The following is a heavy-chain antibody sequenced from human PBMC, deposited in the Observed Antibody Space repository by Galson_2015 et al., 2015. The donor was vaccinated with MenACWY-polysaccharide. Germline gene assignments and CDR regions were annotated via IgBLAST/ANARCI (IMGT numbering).Heavy chain of an antibody. CDR1: GDSVSSNSGS. CDR2: TYYRSKWYS. Sequence: CAISGDSVSSNSGSWHWVRQSPSRGLEWLGRTYYRSKWYSYYGASVKGRITINPDTPKNQFSLWLNSVTAADTAVYYCARGGRAVSNRNWFDPWGQGTLVTVSS. V-gene: IGHV6-1*01. CDR3: ARGGRAVSNRNWFDP. D-gene: IGHD3-16*01. J-gene: IGHJ5*02.